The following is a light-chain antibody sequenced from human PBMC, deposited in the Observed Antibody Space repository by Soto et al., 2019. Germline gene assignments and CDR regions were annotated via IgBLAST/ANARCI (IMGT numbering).Light chain of an antibody. CDR1: SSNIGSNT. J-gene: IGLJ2*01. Sequence: QSVLTQPPSSSGTPGQRVTISCSGSSSNIGSNTVNWYQQLPGTAPKLLIYSSNQRPSGVPDRFSGCKSDTSASLAISGLQSEDEAAYYCAAWDGSLNGVVFGGGTKLTVL. V-gene: IGLV1-44*01. CDR2: SSN. CDR3: AAWDGSLNGVV.